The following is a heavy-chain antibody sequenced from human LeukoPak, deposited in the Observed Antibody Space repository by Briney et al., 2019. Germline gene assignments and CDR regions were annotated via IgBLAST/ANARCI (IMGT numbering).Heavy chain of an antibody. Sequence: PGGALRLSCADSGFTFSVYAIYWGRQAPGEGVEYVSTIFRNGGSTYYAESVRGRVTISTEKSKNTVCLQMTSLRAEHTALYYCVKDGLAFCGGDCYSYFDFWGQGTLVTVSS. V-gene: IGHV3-64D*06. D-gene: IGHD2-21*02. CDR3: VKDGLAFCGGDCYSYFDF. CDR1: GFTFSVYA. J-gene: IGHJ4*02. CDR2: IFRNGGST.